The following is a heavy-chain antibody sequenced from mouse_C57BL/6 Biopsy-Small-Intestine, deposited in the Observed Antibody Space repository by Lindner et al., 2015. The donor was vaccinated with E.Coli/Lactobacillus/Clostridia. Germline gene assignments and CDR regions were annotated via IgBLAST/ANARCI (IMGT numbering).Heavy chain of an antibody. D-gene: IGHD3-2*02. J-gene: IGHJ4*01. CDR2: INPGSGGT. CDR1: GYTISGSW. V-gene: IGHV1-54*01. CDR3: ARSGAQARYYYAMDY. Sequence: VQLQESGAEVMKPGASVKLSCKATGYTISGSWIEWVKQRPGQGLEWIGVINPGSGGTNYNEKFKGKATLTADKSSSTAYMQLSSLTSEDSAVYFCARSGAQARYYYAMDYWGQGTSVTVSS.